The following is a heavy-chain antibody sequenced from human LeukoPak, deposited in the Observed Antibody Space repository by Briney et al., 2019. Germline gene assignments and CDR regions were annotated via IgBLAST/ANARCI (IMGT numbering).Heavy chain of an antibody. D-gene: IGHD5-18*01. Sequence: ASVKVSCKASGGTFSSYAISWVRQAPGQGLEWMGGIIPIFGTANYAQKFQGRVTITADKSTSTAYMELSSLRSEDTAVYYCARVGYSYGLGDAFDIWGQGTMVTVSS. CDR2: IIPIFGTA. CDR3: ARVGYSYGLGDAFDI. J-gene: IGHJ3*02. V-gene: IGHV1-69*06. CDR1: GGTFSSYA.